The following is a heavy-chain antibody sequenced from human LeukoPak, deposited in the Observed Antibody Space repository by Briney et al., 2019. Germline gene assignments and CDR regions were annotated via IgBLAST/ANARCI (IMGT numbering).Heavy chain of an antibody. D-gene: IGHD3-16*01. V-gene: IGHV4-34*01. CDR3: ARGSSVRGHDY. CDR1: GASISGYY. CDR2: INHSGST. J-gene: IGHJ4*02. Sequence: PSETLSLTCTVSGASISGYYWTWIRQPPGKGLEWIGEINHSGSTNYNPSLKSRVTISVDTSKNQFSLNLNSVTAADTAVYYCARGSSVRGHDYWGQGTLVTVSS.